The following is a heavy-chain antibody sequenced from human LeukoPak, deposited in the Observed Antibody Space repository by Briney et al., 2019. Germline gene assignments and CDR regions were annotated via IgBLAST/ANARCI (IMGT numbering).Heavy chain of an antibody. Sequence: SETLSLTCTVSDYTIGSGYSWGWIRQPPGKGLEWIAIISHTGTTYYNPSLKTRATITLDTSRNQFSLRLSSLPDADTAVYYCARDLSVSNYYNFDSWGQGTLVTVSS. D-gene: IGHD1-26*01. J-gene: IGHJ4*02. CDR2: ISHTGTT. V-gene: IGHV4-38-2*02. CDR1: DYTIGSGYS. CDR3: ARDLSVSNYYNFDS.